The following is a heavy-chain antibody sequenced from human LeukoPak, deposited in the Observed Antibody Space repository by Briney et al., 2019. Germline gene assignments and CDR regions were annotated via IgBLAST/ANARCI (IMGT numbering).Heavy chain of an antibody. CDR1: GFTFSNAW. Sequence: GGSLRLSCATSGFTFSNAWMNWVRQAPGKGLEWVGRIRSNSDGGTIDYAAPVKGRFTLSRDDSRTTLYLQMNSLQTEDTAVYYCATDFYDSTWGQGTLVTVSS. CDR3: ATDFYDST. V-gene: IGHV3-15*07. D-gene: IGHD3-22*01. J-gene: IGHJ5*02. CDR2: IRSNSDGGTI.